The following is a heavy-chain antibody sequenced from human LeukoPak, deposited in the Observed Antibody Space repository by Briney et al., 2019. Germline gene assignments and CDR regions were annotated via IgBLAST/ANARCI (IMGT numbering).Heavy chain of an antibody. Sequence: SETLSLTCTASGGSISSYYWSWIRQPPGKGLEWIGYIYYSGSTNYNPSLKSRVTISVDTSKNQFSLKLSSVTAADTAVYYCARHLGYNWLDPWGQGTLVTVSS. D-gene: IGHD3-16*01. V-gene: IGHV4-59*08. J-gene: IGHJ5*02. CDR2: IYYSGST. CDR3: ARHLGYNWLDP. CDR1: GGSISSYY.